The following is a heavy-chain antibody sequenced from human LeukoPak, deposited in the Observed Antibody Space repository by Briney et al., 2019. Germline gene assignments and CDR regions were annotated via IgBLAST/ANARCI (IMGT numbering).Heavy chain of an antibody. Sequence: GGSLRLSCAASGFTVSSNYMSWVRQAPGKGLEWVSIIFSDSKTFYADSVKGRFTISRDNSKNTLYFQMNSLRAEDTAVYFCASGIVEGGYFSGPVEYWGQGILVTVSS. V-gene: IGHV3-53*01. D-gene: IGHD3-22*01. CDR1: GFTVSSNY. CDR3: ASGIVEGGYFSGPVEY. J-gene: IGHJ4*02. CDR2: IFSDSKT.